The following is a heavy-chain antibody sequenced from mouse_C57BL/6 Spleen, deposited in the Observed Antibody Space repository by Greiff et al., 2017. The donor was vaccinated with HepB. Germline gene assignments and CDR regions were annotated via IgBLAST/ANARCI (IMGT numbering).Heavy chain of an antibody. CDR1: GYSITSGYD. CDR3: ARADGSYFDY. V-gene: IGHV3-1*01. D-gene: IGHD1-1*01. CDR2: ISYSGST. J-gene: IGHJ2*01. Sequence: EVQLQQSGPGMVKPSQSLSLTCTVTGYSITSGYDWHWIRHFPGNKLEWMGYISYSGSTNYNPSLKSRISITHDTSKNHFFLKLNSVTTEDTATYYCARADGSYFDYWGQGTTLTVSS.